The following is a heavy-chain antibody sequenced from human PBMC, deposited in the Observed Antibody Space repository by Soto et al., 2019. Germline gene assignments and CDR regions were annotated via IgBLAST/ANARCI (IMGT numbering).Heavy chain of an antibody. Sequence: PGGPLRLSCAASGFTFSSYSMNWVRQAPGKGLEWVSYISSSSSTIYYADSVKGRFTISRDNAKNSLYLQMNSLSAEDTAVYYCARHGGMVRGVLITTYIDYWGQGTPVTVSS. CDR2: ISSSSSTI. CDR3: ARHGGMVRGVLITTYIDY. J-gene: IGHJ4*02. V-gene: IGHV3-48*01. D-gene: IGHD3-10*01. CDR1: GFTFSSYS.